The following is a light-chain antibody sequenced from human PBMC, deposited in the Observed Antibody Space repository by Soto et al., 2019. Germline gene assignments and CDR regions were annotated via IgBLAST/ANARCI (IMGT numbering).Light chain of an antibody. CDR3: QHLRSYPST. J-gene: IGKJ4*01. CDR2: AAS. V-gene: IGKV1-9*01. Sequence: IQLTQSPSSLSASVGDRVTITCRASQAISSSLAWYQQKPGKAPKLLINAASILQSGVPSRFSGSGFGTDFTLTISSLQAEDFASYFCQHLRSYPSTFGGGTKVEIK. CDR1: QAISSS.